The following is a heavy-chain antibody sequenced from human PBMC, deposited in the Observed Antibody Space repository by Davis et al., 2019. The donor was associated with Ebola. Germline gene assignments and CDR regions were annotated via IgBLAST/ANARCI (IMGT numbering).Heavy chain of an antibody. CDR2: IYESGST. V-gene: IGHV4-39*01. Sequence: MPGGSLRLSCTVSGGSISNSNYFWGWVRQPPGKGLEWIGNIYESGSTYYNPSLKSRVTISVDTSKNQFSLRLSSLTAADTAVYYCTGTTVTTSPFDFWGQGTLVTVSS. D-gene: IGHD4-17*01. CDR1: GGSISNSNYF. J-gene: IGHJ4*02. CDR3: TGTTVTTSPFDF.